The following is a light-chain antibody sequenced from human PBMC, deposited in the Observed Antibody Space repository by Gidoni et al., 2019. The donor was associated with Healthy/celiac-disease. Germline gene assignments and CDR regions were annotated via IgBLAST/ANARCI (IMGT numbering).Light chain of an antibody. CDR3: QHYCSLWT. Sequence: DIQMTQSPSTLSASVGDRVTITCRASQSISDWLAWYQQKPGEAPNLLLYKASRLESGVPSRFSGSGSGTEFALTISSLQPNDLSTYYCQHYCSLWTFGQGTQVEIK. CDR1: QSISDW. J-gene: IGKJ1*01. V-gene: IGKV1-5*03. CDR2: KAS.